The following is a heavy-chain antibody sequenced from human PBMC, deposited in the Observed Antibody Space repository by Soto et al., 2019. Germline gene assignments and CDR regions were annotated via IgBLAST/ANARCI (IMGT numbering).Heavy chain of an antibody. Sequence: GGSLRLSCAASGFTFSSYWMSWVRQAPGKGLEWVANIKQDGSEKYYVDSVKGRFTISRDNAKNSLYLEMNSLRAEDTAVYYCARHDPGGYIRTHCSYYYGMDVWGQGTTVTVAS. CDR3: ARHDPGGYIRTHCSYYYGMDV. V-gene: IGHV3-7*03. J-gene: IGHJ6*02. D-gene: IGHD2-2*01. CDR2: IKQDGSEK. CDR1: GFTFSSYW.